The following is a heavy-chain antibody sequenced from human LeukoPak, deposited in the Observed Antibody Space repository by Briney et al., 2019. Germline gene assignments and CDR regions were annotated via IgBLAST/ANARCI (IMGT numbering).Heavy chain of an antibody. CDR1: GYTFTSYG. J-gene: IGHJ6*03. CDR3: ARDSSGHYYYYYMDV. D-gene: IGHD3-3*01. Sequence: ASVKVSCKASGYTFTSYGISWVRQAPGQGLEWMGWISAYNGNTNYAQKLQGRVTMTTDTSTSTAYMELRSLRSDDTAVYYCARDSSGHYYYYYMDVWGKGTTVTVS. V-gene: IGHV1-18*01. CDR2: ISAYNGNT.